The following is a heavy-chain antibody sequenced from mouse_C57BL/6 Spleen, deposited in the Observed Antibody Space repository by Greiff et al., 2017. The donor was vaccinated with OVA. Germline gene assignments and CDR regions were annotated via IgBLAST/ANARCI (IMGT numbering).Heavy chain of an antibody. V-gene: IGHV1-22*01. CDR1: GYTFTDYN. Sequence: VQLQQSGPELVKPGASVTMSCKASGYTFTDYNMHWVKQSHGKGLEWIGYINPNNGGTSYNQQFQGQATLTVNKSSSPASLQLRRLPSEACAVYDCARVNSYYFAYWGQGTTLTVS. CDR2: INPNNGGT. J-gene: IGHJ2*01. CDR3: ARVNSYYFAY.